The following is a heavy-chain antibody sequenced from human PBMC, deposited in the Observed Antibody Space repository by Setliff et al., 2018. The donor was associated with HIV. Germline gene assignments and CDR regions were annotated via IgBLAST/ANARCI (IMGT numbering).Heavy chain of an antibody. V-gene: IGHV4-39*01. CDR3: VRHTAVNISPSGMGYYYIDV. CDR2: MYYRGTT. CDR1: GGSIVSSSYY. D-gene: IGHD4-17*01. Sequence: SETLSLTCTVSGGSIVSSSYYWGWIRQPPGKGLEWIGTMYYRGTTYNNPSLKSRITMSLDTSKNQFSVNLRSVTAADTAVYYCVRHTAVNISPSGMGYYYIDVWDKGTSVTVSS. J-gene: IGHJ6*03.